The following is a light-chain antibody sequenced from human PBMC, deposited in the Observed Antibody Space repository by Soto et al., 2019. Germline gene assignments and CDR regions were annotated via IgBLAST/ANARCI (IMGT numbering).Light chain of an antibody. Sequence: EIVLTQSPGTLSLSPGERATLSSRASQSVSSNYLAWYQQKAGQAPRLLIYGSSSRATGIPDRFSGSGSGTDFTLAISRLEPEDFAVYFCQQYGSSPGLFTFGPGSKVDFK. CDR2: GSS. CDR3: QQYGSSPGLFT. CDR1: QSVSSNY. J-gene: IGKJ3*01. V-gene: IGKV3-20*01.